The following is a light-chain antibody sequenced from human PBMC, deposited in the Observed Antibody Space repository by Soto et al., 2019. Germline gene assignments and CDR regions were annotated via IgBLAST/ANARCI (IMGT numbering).Light chain of an antibody. CDR1: SSDVGAYNY. Sequence: QSVLTQPASVSGSPGQSITISCTGTSSDVGAYNYVSWYQQHPGKAPKLMIYEVSHRPPGVSNRFSGSKSGNTASLTISGLQAEDEADYYCSSFTSTNTPVIFGGGTKLTVL. V-gene: IGLV2-14*01. CDR2: EVS. CDR3: SSFTSTNTPVI. J-gene: IGLJ2*01.